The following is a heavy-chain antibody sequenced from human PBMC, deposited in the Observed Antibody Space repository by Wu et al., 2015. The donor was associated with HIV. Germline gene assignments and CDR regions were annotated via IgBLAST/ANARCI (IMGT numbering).Heavy chain of an antibody. J-gene: IGHJ4*02. CDR1: GYTFTSYG. Sequence: QVQLVQSGAEVKKPGASVKVSCKASGYTFTSYGITWVRQAPGQGLEWMGWISAYNGNTNYAQKVQGRVTMTTDTSTSTAYMELRSLRSDDTVVYYCARDKAYYDILTGYLPFDYWGQGTLVTVSS. V-gene: IGHV1-18*01. CDR2: ISAYNGNT. D-gene: IGHD3-9*01. CDR3: ARDKAYYDILTGYLPFDY.